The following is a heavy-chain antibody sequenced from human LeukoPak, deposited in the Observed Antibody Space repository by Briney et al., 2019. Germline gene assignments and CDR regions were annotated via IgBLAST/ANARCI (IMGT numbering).Heavy chain of an antibody. V-gene: IGHV1-69*06. CDR2: IIPIFGTA. Sequence: GSSVKVSCKASGGTFSSYAISWVRQAPGQGLEWMGGIIPIFGTANYAQKFQGRVTITADKSTSTAYMELSSLRSEDTAVYYCARSVHIAVAGTWFDPWGQGTLVTVSS. D-gene: IGHD6-19*01. J-gene: IGHJ5*02. CDR3: ARSVHIAVAGTWFDP. CDR1: GGTFSSYA.